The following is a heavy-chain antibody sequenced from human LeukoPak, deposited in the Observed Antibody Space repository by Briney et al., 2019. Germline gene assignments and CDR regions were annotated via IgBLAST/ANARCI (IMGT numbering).Heavy chain of an antibody. CDR3: ARGRGSSWYYFDY. J-gene: IGHJ4*02. CDR1: DGSITNYD. Sequence: SETLSLTCTVSDGSITNYDRSWVRQPPGKGLEFIGHVHYSGTANYNPSLRSRVTISIDTSKNQFSLNLSSVTAADTAVYYCARGRGSSWYYFDYWGQGTLVTVSS. CDR2: VHYSGTA. D-gene: IGHD6-13*01. V-gene: IGHV4-59*12.